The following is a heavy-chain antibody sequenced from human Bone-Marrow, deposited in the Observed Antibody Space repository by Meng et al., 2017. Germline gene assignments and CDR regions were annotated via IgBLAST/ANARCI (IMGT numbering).Heavy chain of an antibody. Sequence: SVKVSCKASGGTFSSYAISWVRQAPGQGLEWMGGIIPIFGTANYAQKFQGRVTITADNSTSTAYMELSSLRSEDTAVYYCARDKRTPNSSGWYLYFQHWGQDTLVTVSS. D-gene: IGHD6-19*01. CDR3: ARDKRTPNSSGWYLYFQH. V-gene: IGHV1-69*06. CDR2: IIPIFGTA. J-gene: IGHJ1*01. CDR1: GGTFSSYA.